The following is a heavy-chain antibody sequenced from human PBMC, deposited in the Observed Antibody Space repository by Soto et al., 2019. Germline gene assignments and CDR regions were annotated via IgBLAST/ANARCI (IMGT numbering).Heavy chain of an antibody. D-gene: IGHD6-19*01. Sequence: TSETLSLTCAVYGGSFSGYDWSWIRQPPGKGLEWIGEINHSGSTNYNPSLKSRVTISVDTSKNQFSLKLSSVTAADTAVYYCARRMWLVGNDAFDIWGQGTMVTVSS. CDR1: GGSFSGYD. CDR3: ARRMWLVGNDAFDI. CDR2: INHSGST. J-gene: IGHJ3*02. V-gene: IGHV4-34*01.